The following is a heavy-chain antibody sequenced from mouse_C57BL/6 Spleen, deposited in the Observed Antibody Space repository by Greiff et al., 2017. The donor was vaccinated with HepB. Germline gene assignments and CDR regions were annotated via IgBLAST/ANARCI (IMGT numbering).Heavy chain of an antibody. CDR1: GFTFSSYA. V-gene: IGHV5-4*01. CDR2: ISDGGSYT. J-gene: IGHJ4*01. Sequence: VQLKESGGGLVKPGGSLKLSCAASGFTFSSYAMSWVRQTPEKRLEWVATISDGGSYTYYPDNVKGRFTISRDNAKNNLYLQMSHLKSEDTAMYYCAREGSSVVDAMDYWGQGTSVTVSS. CDR3: AREGSSVVDAMDY. D-gene: IGHD1-1*01.